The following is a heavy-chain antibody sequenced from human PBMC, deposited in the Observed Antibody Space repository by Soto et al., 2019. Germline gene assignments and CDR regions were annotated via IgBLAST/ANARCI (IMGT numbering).Heavy chain of an antibody. CDR1: GFTFSSYD. D-gene: IGHD2-15*01. Sequence: GGSLRLSCAASGFTFSSYDMHWVRQATGKGLEWVSAIGTAGDTYYPGSVKGRFTISRENAKNSLYLQMNSLRAEDTVVYYCARGTSLSGGGNWFDPWGQGTLVTVSS. CDR2: IGTAGDT. V-gene: IGHV3-13*01. CDR3: ARGTSLSGGGNWFDP. J-gene: IGHJ5*02.